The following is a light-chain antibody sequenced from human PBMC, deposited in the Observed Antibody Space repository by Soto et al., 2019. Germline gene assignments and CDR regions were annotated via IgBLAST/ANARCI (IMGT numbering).Light chain of an antibody. Sequence: EVVLTQSPGTLSLSPGERATLSCRASQTVRNNFLAWYQQKPGQAPRLLIHDASSRATGIPDRFSGSGSATDFTLTIARLEPEDFAVYYCQQCSTSPLTFGGGTK. CDR3: QQCSTSPLT. CDR2: DAS. V-gene: IGKV3-20*01. J-gene: IGKJ4*01. CDR1: QTVRNNF.